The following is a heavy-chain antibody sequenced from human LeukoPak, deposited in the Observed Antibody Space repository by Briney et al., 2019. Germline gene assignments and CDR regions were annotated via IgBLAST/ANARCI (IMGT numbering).Heavy chain of an antibody. CDR2: IYSDGRT. V-gene: IGHV3-53*01. CDR1: GFTVSNKY. CDR3: ARGDITMVRGADDY. D-gene: IGHD3-10*01. J-gene: IGHJ4*02. Sequence: GGSLRLSCAASGFTVSNKYMTWVRQAPGKGLEWVSLIYSDGRTYYADSVKGRFTISRDNAKNSLYLQMNSLRAEDTAVYYCARGDITMVRGADDYWGQGTLVTVSS.